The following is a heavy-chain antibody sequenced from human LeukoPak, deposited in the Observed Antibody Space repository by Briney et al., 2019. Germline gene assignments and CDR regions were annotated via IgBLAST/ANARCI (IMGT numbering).Heavy chain of an antibody. CDR1: GFSISSGYF. CDR3: ARDEGYGVVRDLDY. V-gene: IGHV4-38-2*02. CDR2: IFHSGIT. D-gene: IGHD3-3*01. Sequence: PSETLSPTCAVSGFSISSGYFWAWIRQSPGKGLEWIGSIFHSGITYYNPSLKSRITISVVTSKNQFSLRLNSVTAADTAVYYCARDEGYGVVRDLDYWGQGTLVTVSS. J-gene: IGHJ4*02.